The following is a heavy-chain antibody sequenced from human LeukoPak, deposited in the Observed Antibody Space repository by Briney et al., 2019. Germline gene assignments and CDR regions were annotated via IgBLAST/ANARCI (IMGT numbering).Heavy chain of an antibody. CDR2: IYPGDSDT. Sequence: PGESLKISCNASGYTFTNYWIGRVRQMSGKGLEWMGIIYPGDSDTKYNASFQGQVTISADKSTSTAYRQWSSLKASDTAIYVCARRRPGDYVSDFWGQGTLVTVS. CDR1: GYTFTNYW. V-gene: IGHV5-51*01. CDR3: ARRRPGDYVSDF. D-gene: IGHD4-17*01. J-gene: IGHJ4*02.